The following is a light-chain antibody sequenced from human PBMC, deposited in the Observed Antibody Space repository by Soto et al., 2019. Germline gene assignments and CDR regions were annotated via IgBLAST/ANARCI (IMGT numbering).Light chain of an antibody. CDR2: GAS. CDR3: QQYGSSPWT. J-gene: IGKJ1*01. V-gene: IGKV3-20*01. Sequence: EIVLTQSPGTLSLSPGERATLSCRASQSVSSNYLAWYQQKPGQAPRPLIYGASSRATGLPDRFSGSGARTDFALTISRLESEDFAVYYCQQYGSSPWTVGQGTKVEIQ. CDR1: QSVSSNY.